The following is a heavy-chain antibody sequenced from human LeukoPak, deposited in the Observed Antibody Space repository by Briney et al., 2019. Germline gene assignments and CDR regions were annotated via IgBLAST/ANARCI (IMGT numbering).Heavy chain of an antibody. CDR1: GGSISSGSYY. CDR2: IYTSGST. CDR3: ARQDMIVVVISEAWFDP. J-gene: IGHJ5*02. V-gene: IGHV4-61*02. D-gene: IGHD3-22*01. Sequence: SETLSLTCTVSGGSISSGSYYWSWIRQPAGKGLEWIGRIYTSGSTNYNPSLKSRVTISVDTSKNQFSLKLSSVTAADMAVYYCARQDMIVVVISEAWFDPWGQGTLVTVSS.